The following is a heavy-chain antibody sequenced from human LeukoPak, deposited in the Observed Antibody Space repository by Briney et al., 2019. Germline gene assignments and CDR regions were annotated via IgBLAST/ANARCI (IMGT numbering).Heavy chain of an antibody. CDR3: AKGLRSDGTCYSSVDY. CDR2: ICGSSDNT. CDR1: GFTFSRFA. D-gene: IGHD2-15*01. V-gene: IGHV3-23*01. Sequence: PGGSLRLSCAASGFTFSRFAMSWVRQAPGKGLEWVSTICGSSDNTYNADSVKGRFTISGDNSKNTLYLQMNSLRDEDTAIYYCAKGLRSDGTCYSSVDYWGQGTLVTVSS. J-gene: IGHJ4*02.